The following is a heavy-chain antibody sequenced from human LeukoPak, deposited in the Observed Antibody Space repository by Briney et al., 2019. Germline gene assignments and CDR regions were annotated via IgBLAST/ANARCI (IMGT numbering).Heavy chain of an antibody. CDR3: ARGPNYGDRVDYFDY. CDR1: GFIFRNHW. V-gene: IGHV3-7*01. CDR2: IKQDGNEK. J-gene: IGHJ4*02. Sequence: GGSLRLSCAASGFIFRNHWMSWVRQVPGRALEWVAHIKQDGNEKHYVDSVEGRFTLSKDDSKNSLYLQMNSLRVDDSAVYYCARGPNYGDRVDYFDYWGQGTLVTVSS. D-gene: IGHD4-17*01.